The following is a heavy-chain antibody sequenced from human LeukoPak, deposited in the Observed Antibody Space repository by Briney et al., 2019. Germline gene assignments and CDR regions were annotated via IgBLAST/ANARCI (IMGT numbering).Heavy chain of an antibody. V-gene: IGHV4-4*09. CDR2: SYTSGST. CDR1: GGSISSYY. D-gene: IGHD5-24*01. J-gene: IGHJ5*02. Sequence: SETLSLTCTVSGGSISSYYWSWIRQPPGKGLEWIGYSYTSGSTNYNPSLKSRVTISVDTSKNQFSLKLSSVTAADTAVYYCARRGGDGYKNNWFDPWGQGTLVTVSS. CDR3: ARRGGDGYKNNWFDP.